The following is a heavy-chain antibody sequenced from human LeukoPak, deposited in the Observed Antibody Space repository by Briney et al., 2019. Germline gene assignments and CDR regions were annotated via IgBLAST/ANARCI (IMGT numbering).Heavy chain of an antibody. Sequence: GGSLRLSCSASGFTFSFYAMGWVRQAPGKGLEYVSAISSNGGNTYYADSVKGRSTISRDNSKNTLYLQMNSLRADDTAVYYCVKGFPHYYDSSGFGAFDVWGQGTILTVSS. V-gene: IGHV3-64D*09. J-gene: IGHJ3*01. CDR1: GFTFSFYA. CDR2: ISSNGGNT. CDR3: VKGFPHYYDSSGFGAFDV. D-gene: IGHD3-22*01.